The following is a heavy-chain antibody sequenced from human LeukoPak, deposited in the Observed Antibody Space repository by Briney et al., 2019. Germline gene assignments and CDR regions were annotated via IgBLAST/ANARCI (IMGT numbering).Heavy chain of an antibody. CDR3: ARAIYGYSYGYYHYYYGMDV. CDR1: GGSISSYY. D-gene: IGHD5-18*01. J-gene: IGHJ6*02. CDR2: IYYSGST. Sequence: SETLSLTCTVSGGSISSYYWSWIRQPPGKGLEWIGYIYYSGSTNYNPSLKSRVTISVDTSKNQFSLKLSSVTAADTAVYYCARAIYGYSYGYYHYYYGMDVWGQGTTVTVSS. V-gene: IGHV4-59*01.